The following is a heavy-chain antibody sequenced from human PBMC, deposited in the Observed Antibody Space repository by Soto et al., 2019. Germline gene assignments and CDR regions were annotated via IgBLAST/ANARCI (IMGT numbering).Heavy chain of an antibody. V-gene: IGHV3-21*01. J-gene: IGHJ4*02. CDR2: IGPSSNSI. CDR3: ANGGTAAGTIRQ. D-gene: IGHD6-13*01. Sequence: EVQLVESGGGLVKPGGSLRLSCAASGFSFSIYTMNWVRQAPGKGLEWVSSIGPSSNSIYYADSVKGRFTISRDNAKNSLYLQMNSLRGEDTAVSYGANGGTAAGTIRQWGQGTLVTVSS. CDR1: GFSFSIYT.